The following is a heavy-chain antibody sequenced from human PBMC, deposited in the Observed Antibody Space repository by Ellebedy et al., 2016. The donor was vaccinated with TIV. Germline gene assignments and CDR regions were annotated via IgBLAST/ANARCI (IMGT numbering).Heavy chain of an antibody. J-gene: IGHJ4*02. V-gene: IGHV3-21*01. CDR2: IRISSSYI. CDR3: ASEFDYRDYSDY. CDR1: GSTFSSYS. D-gene: IGHD4-17*01. Sequence: PGGSLSLSCAASGSTFSSYSFNWARYAPGTGQEWVSSIRISSSYIYYADSVKGRFTISRDNAKNSLYLQMNSMRAEDTAVYYCASEFDYRDYSDYWGQGTLVTVAS.